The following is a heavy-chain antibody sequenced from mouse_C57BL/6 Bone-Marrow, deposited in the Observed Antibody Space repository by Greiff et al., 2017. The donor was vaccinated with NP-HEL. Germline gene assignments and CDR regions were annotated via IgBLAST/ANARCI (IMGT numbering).Heavy chain of an antibody. CDR1: GYSITSGYY. CDR2: ISYDGSN. Sequence: EVKLQESGPGLVKPSQSLSLTCSVTGYSITSGYYWNWIRQFPGNKLEWMGYISYDGSNNYNPSLKNRISITRDTSKNQFFLKLNSVTTEDTATYYCARGWGIGPHYDYFDYWGQGTTLTVSS. J-gene: IGHJ2*01. V-gene: IGHV3-6*01. D-gene: IGHD1-1*01. CDR3: ARGWGIGPHYDYFDY.